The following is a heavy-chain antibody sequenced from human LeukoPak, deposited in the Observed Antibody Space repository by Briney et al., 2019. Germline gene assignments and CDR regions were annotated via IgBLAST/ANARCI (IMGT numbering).Heavy chain of an antibody. CDR2: IKEDGREI. V-gene: IGHV3-7*01. CDR1: GFTLSSDW. Sequence: GGSLKLSCTASGFTLSSDWMSWVRQAPGKGLEWVANIKEDGREIYYVDSVKGRFTISRDNAKNSLYLQMNSLRAEDTAIYYCARDWNSYGKVFDYWGQGTLVTVSS. D-gene: IGHD5-18*01. CDR3: ARDWNSYGKVFDY. J-gene: IGHJ4*02.